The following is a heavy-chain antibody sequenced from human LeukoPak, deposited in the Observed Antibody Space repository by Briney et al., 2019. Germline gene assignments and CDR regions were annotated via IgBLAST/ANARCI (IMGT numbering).Heavy chain of an antibody. CDR1: GGSISSYY. CDR2: IYTSGST. CDR3: ARVYYYGSGKGYGMDV. Sequence: GALRLSCAASGGSISSYYWSWIRQPAGKGLEWIGRIYTSGSTNYNPSLKSRVTMSVDTSKNQSSLKLSSVTAADTAVYYCARVYYYGSGKGYGMDVWGQGTTVTVSS. V-gene: IGHV4-4*07. D-gene: IGHD3-10*01. J-gene: IGHJ6*02.